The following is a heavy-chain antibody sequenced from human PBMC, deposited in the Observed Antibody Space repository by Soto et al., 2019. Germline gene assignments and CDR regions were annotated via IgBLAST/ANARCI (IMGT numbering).Heavy chain of an antibody. CDR3: ARGGSEGHYYFMDV. Sequence: ASVKVSCKASGYTFTSYAMHWVRQAPGQRLEWMGWINAGNGNTKYSQKFQGRVTITRYTSASTADMELSSLRSEDTAVYYCARGGSEGHYYFMDVWGKGTTVTVSS. V-gene: IGHV1-3*01. CDR1: GYTFTSYA. CDR2: INAGNGNT. J-gene: IGHJ6*03.